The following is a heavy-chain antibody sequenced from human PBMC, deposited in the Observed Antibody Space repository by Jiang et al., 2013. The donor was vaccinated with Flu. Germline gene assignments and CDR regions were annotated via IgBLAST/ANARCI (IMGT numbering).Heavy chain of an antibody. CDR1: GGSISSSNW. CDR2: IYHSGST. D-gene: IGHD3-22*01. CDR3: ARDLYYDSSGYYGMDV. V-gene: IGHV4-4*02. J-gene: IGHJ6*02. Sequence: SGSGLVKPSGTLSLTCAVSGGSISSSNWWSWVRQPPGKGLEWVGEIYHSGSTNYNPSLKSRVTISVDKSKNQFSLKLSSVTAADTAVYYCARDLYYDSSGYYGMDVWGQGTTVTVSS.